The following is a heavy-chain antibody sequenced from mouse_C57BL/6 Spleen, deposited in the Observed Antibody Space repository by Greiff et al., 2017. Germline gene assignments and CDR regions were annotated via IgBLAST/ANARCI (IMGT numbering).Heavy chain of an antibody. CDR1: GYSFTSYY. V-gene: IGHV1-66*01. D-gene: IGHD1-1*01. CDR3: ARSDYGSSYFDY. CDR2: IYPGSGNT. J-gene: IGHJ2*01. Sequence: QVQLQQSGPELVKPGASVKLSCKASGYSFTSYYIHWVKQRPGQGLEWIGWIYPGSGNTKYNEKFKGKATLTADTSSSTAYMQLSSLTSEDSAVYYCARSDYGSSYFDYWGQGTTLTVSS.